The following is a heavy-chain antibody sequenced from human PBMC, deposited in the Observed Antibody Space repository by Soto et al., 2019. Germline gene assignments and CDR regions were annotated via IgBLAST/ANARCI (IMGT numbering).Heavy chain of an antibody. Sequence: QVQLVQSGAEVKKPGASVKVSCKASGYTFTGYYMHWVRQAPGQGLEWMGWINPNSGGTDYAQKFQGWVTMTRDTPISTASMELSRLRSDYTAVYYCAREIGVAAAPHYYYYGMDVWGQEITVIVSS. CDR1: GYTFTGYY. CDR2: INPNSGGT. D-gene: IGHD2-15*01. V-gene: IGHV1-2*04. J-gene: IGHJ6*02. CDR3: AREIGVAAAPHYYYYGMDV.